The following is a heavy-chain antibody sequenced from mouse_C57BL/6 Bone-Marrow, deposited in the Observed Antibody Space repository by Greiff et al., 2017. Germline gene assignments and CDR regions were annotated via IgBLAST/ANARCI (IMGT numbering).Heavy chain of an antibody. CDR3: AGDDGNPWYAMDY. J-gene: IGHJ4*01. CDR1: GYTFTSYW. CDR2: IYPGSGST. Sequence: VQLQQPGAELVKPGASVKMSCKASGYTFTSYWITWVKQRPGQGLEWIGDIYPGSGSTNYNEKFKSKATLTVDTSSSTAYMQLSSLTSEDSAVYYCAGDDGNPWYAMDYWGQGTSVTVSS. D-gene: IGHD2-1*01. V-gene: IGHV1-55*01.